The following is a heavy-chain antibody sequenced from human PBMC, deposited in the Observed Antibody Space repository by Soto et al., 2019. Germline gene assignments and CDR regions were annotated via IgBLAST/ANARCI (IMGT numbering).Heavy chain of an antibody. J-gene: IGHJ6*02. V-gene: IGHV4-61*01. CDR2: IFYTGST. D-gene: IGHD3-10*01. CDR3: ARDFGSGSYSGYYGVDV. CDR1: GDSVSSGTYY. Sequence: PSEPLSLTCSVSGDSVSSGTYYWSWIRQPPGKGLEWIGYIFYTGSTNYNPSLKSRVTMSIDTSKNQFSLKLNSVTAADTAVYYCARDFGSGSYSGYYGVDVWGQGTTVTVSS.